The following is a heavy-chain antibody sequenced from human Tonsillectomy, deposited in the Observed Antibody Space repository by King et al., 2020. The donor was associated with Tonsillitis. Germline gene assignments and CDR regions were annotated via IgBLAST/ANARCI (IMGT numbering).Heavy chain of an antibody. CDR1: GYTFTSYY. CDR3: ARGPNRITIFGVVPNHPYLDY. Sequence: GQLVQSGAEVKKPGASVKVSCKASGYTFTSYYMHWVRQAPGQGLEWMGIINPSGGSTSYAQKFQGRVTMTRDTSTSTVYMELSSLRSEATAVYYCARGPNRITIFGVVPNHPYLDYWGQGTLVTVSS. V-gene: IGHV1-46*03. D-gene: IGHD3-3*01. J-gene: IGHJ4*02. CDR2: INPSGGST.